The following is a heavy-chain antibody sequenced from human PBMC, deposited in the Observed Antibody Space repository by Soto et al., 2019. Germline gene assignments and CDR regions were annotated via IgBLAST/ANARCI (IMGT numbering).Heavy chain of an antibody. CDR2: IYHSGST. J-gene: IGHJ3*02. D-gene: IGHD2-15*01. CDR3: ARGGYCSGGSCYPGIDAFDI. V-gene: IGHV4-38-2*01. Sequence: LPETLSLTCAVSGYSISSGYYWGWIRQPPGKGLEWIGSIYHSGSTYYNPSLKSRVTISVDTSKNQFSLKLSSVTAADTAVYYCARGGYCSGGSCYPGIDAFDIWGQGTMVTVSS. CDR1: GYSISSGYY.